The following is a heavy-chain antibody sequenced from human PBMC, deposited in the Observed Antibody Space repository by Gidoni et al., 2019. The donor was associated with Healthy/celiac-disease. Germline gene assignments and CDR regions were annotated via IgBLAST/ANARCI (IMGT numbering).Heavy chain of an antibody. D-gene: IGHD4-17*01. V-gene: IGHV4-38-2*01. J-gene: IGHJ4*02. CDR2: IYHSGST. CDR3: ASLTTVTTDPPVY. Sequence: QVQLQESGPGLVKPSETLSLTCAVSGYSISSGYYWGCIRQPPGKGLEWIGSIYHSGSTYYNPSLKSRVTISVDTSKNQFSLKLSSVTAADTAVYYCASLTTVTTDPPVYWGQGTLVTVSS. CDR1: GYSISSGYY.